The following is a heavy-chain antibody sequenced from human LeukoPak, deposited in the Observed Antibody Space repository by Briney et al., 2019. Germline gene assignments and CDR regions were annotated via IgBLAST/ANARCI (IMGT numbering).Heavy chain of an antibody. D-gene: IGHD6-19*01. CDR3: ARPYSSGWQPFDY. Sequence: SETPSLICTGTITHTSSSIQVCCWVRQSPIHGLEWIGNIYFGGRTYYNPSLNSRVTISVETSKNQFSLKLSSVTAADTAPYYCARPYSSGWQPFDYWGQGALVTVSS. J-gene: IGHJ4*02. V-gene: IGHV4-39*01. CDR2: IYFGGRT. CDR1: ITHTSSSIQV.